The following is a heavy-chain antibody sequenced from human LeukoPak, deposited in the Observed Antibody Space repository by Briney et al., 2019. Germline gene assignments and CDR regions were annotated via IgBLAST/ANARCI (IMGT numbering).Heavy chain of an antibody. Sequence: PSETLSLTCAVYGVSFSGYYWSWIRQPPGKGLEWLGEINHSGSTNYNPSLKSRVTISVDTSKNQFSLKLSSVTAADTAVYYCARGSVSYSSSWYSGGLYNWFDPWGQGTLVTVSS. CDR2: INHSGST. V-gene: IGHV4-34*01. D-gene: IGHD6-13*01. CDR1: GVSFSGYY. J-gene: IGHJ5*02. CDR3: ARGSVSYSSSWYSGGLYNWFDP.